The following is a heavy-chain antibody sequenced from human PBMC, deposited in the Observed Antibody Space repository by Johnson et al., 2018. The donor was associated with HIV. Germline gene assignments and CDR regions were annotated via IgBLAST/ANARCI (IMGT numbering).Heavy chain of an antibody. Sequence: QVQLVESGGGVVQPGRSLRLSCAASGFTFSSYGMHWVRQAPGKGLEWVAVIWYDGSNKFYADSVKGRLTISRDNSKNTLYLEMNSLRAEDTAVYYCARGPLLWRAFDIWGQGTMVSVSS. J-gene: IGHJ3*02. CDR3: ARGPLLWRAFDI. D-gene: IGHD3-10*01. V-gene: IGHV3-33*01. CDR1: GFTFSSYG. CDR2: IWYDGSNK.